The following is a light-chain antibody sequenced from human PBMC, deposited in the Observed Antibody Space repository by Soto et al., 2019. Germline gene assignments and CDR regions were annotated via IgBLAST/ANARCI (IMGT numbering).Light chain of an antibody. CDR3: QQYNSYPLT. V-gene: IGKV1-5*03. CDR2: KAS. J-gene: IGKJ4*01. Sequence: DIQMTQSPSTLSASVGDRVTITCRASQSISSWLAWYQQXXXXAPKLLIYKASSLESGVPSRFSGSGXGTEFTLTISSLQPDDFATYYCQQYNSYPLTFGGGTKVEIK. CDR1: QSISSW.